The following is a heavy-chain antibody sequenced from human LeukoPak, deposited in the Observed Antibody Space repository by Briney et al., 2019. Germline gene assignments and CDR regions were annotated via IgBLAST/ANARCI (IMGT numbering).Heavy chain of an antibody. Sequence: GASVKVSCKASGYTFTSYAMHWVRQAPGQRLEWMRWINAGNGNTKYSQKFQGRVTITRDTSASTAYMELSSLRSEDTAVYYCARDRGGSGSYLGRYLNYWGQGTLVTVSS. CDR1: GYTFTSYA. D-gene: IGHD3-10*01. V-gene: IGHV1-3*01. CDR3: ARDRGGSGSYLGRYLNY. J-gene: IGHJ4*02. CDR2: INAGNGNT.